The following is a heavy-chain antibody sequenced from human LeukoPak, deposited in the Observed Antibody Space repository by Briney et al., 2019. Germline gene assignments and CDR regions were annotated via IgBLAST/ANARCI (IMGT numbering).Heavy chain of an antibody. J-gene: IGHJ3*02. CDR1: GFTFDDYG. CDR2: INWNGGST. Sequence: GGSLRLSCAASGFTFDDYGMSWVRQAPGKGLEWVSGINWNGGSTGYADSVKGRFTISRDNAKNSLYLQMDSLRAEDTALYYCARDLEQWLVQGAFDIWGQGTMVTVSS. D-gene: IGHD6-19*01. V-gene: IGHV3-20*04. CDR3: ARDLEQWLVQGAFDI.